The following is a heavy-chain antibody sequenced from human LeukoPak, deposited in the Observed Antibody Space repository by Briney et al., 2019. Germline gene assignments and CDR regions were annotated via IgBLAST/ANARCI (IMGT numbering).Heavy chain of an antibody. V-gene: IGHV3-30*03. CDR1: GFTFSSYG. CDR3: ARGASRGSGSPRAFDI. Sequence: PGRSLRLSCAAPGFTFSSYGMHWVRQAPGKGLEWVAVISYDGSNKYYADSVKGRFTISRDNFKNTLYLQMNSLRAEDTAVYYCARGASRGSGSPRAFDIWGQGTMVTVSS. CDR2: ISYDGSNK. J-gene: IGHJ3*02. D-gene: IGHD3-10*01.